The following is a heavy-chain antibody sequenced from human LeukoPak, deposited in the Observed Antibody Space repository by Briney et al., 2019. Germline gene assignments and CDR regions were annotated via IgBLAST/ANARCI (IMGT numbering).Heavy chain of an antibody. CDR1: GFTFSSYN. Sequence: HPGGSLRLSCAASGFTFSSYNMNWVRQAPGKGLEWVSYISSSSSTMYYADSVKGRFTISRDNAKKSLYLQMNSLRDEDTAVYFCARDQEGGGTYGAFFDYWGQGTLVTVSS. V-gene: IGHV3-48*02. J-gene: IGHJ4*02. CDR2: ISSSSSTM. CDR3: ARDQEGGGTYGAFFDY. D-gene: IGHD4-17*01.